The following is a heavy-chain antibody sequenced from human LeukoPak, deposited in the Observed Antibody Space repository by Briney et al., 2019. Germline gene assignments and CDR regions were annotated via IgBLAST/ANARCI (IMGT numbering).Heavy chain of an antibody. CDR3: ARAPYGSGSYWLDY. Sequence: PGGSLRLSCAASGFTFSSYSMNWVRQAPGKGLEWVSSISSSSSYIYYADSVKGRFTISRDNAKNSLYLQMNSLRAEDTAVYYCARAPYGSGSYWLDYWGQGTLVTVSS. CDR1: GFTFSSYS. V-gene: IGHV3-21*01. D-gene: IGHD3-10*01. CDR2: ISSSSSYI. J-gene: IGHJ4*02.